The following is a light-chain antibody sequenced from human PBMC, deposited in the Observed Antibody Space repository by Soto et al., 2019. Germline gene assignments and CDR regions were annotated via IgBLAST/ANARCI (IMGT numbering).Light chain of an antibody. CDR1: SSDIGAYKY. V-gene: IGLV2-14*01. CDR3: SSYASATTRV. J-gene: IGLJ3*02. Sequence: QSVLTQPASASGSPGQSVTISCTGTSSDIGAYKYVSWYQQHPGKPPKLMIYEVSNRPSGVSHRFSGSKSGNTASLTISGLQAEDEADYYCSSYASATTRVFGGGTKVTVL. CDR2: EVS.